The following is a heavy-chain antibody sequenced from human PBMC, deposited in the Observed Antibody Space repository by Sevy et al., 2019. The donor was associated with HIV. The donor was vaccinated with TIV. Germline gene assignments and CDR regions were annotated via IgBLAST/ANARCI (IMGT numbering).Heavy chain of an antibody. J-gene: IGHJ3*02. Sequence: GGSLRLSCATSGFSFSNNWMHWVRQAPGKGLVWDSRINGDGSSISYADPVNGRFTISRDNAKNTLYLQMNSLRVEDTAVYFCAGSNWYAAFDIWGPGTMVTVSS. V-gene: IGHV3-74*01. CDR1: GFSFSNNW. D-gene: IGHD6-13*01. CDR3: AGSNWYAAFDI. CDR2: INGDGSSI.